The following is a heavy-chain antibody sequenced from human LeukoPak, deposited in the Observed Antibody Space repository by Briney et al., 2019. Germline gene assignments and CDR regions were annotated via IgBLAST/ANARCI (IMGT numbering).Heavy chain of an antibody. D-gene: IGHD3-10*01. CDR1: GGSISSYY. Sequence: SETLSLTCTVSGGSISSYYWSWIRQPAGKGLEWIGRIYTSGSTNYNPSLKSRVTMSVDTSKNQFSLKLSSVTAADTAVYYCARVEGSGSYPDAFDIWGQGTMVTVSS. V-gene: IGHV4-4*07. CDR3: ARVEGSGSYPDAFDI. J-gene: IGHJ3*02. CDR2: IYTSGST.